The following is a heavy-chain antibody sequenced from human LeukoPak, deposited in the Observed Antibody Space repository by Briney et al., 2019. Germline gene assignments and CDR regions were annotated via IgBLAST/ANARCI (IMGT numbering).Heavy chain of an antibody. CDR2: INPNSGGT. CDR1: GYTFTGYY. D-gene: IGHD3-22*01. V-gene: IGHV1-2*02. Sequence: ASVKVSCKASGYTFTGYYMHWVRQAPGQGLEWMGWINPNSGGTNYAQKFQGRVTMTRDTYISTTYMELSRLRSDDTAVYYCASDYYDSSGYSADWGQGTLVTVSS. CDR3: ASDYYDSSGYSAD. J-gene: IGHJ4*02.